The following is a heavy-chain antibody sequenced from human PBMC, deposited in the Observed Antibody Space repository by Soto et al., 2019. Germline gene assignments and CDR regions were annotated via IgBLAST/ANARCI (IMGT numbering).Heavy chain of an antibody. CDR2: INKIGGST. V-gene: IGHV3-23*01. CDR1: GFTFSIFA. J-gene: IGHJ4*02. D-gene: IGHD1-1*01. Sequence: GGSLRLSCSASGFTFSIFAMSWFRQAPGKGLEWVSTINKIGGSTYYAASVKGRFTISRDNSKNILFLQINGLRADDTAVYYCAKDPPTTGSTFDYWGRGTLVTVSS. CDR3: AKDPPTTGSTFDY.